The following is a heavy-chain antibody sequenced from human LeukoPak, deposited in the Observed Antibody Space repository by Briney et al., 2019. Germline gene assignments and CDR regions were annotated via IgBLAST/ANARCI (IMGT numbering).Heavy chain of an antibody. CDR1: GFTFKSYA. V-gene: IGHV3-64*05. D-gene: IGHD6-6*01. Sequence: GGSLRLSCSASGFTFKSYAMHWVRQAPGKGLEFVSSINTNGANTYYADSVKGRCTISIDNSRNTVYVQMNSLTPEDTAVYYCVKGLDYSSSQMDSWGQGTLVTVSS. J-gene: IGHJ4*02. CDR3: VKGLDYSSSQMDS. CDR2: INTNGANT.